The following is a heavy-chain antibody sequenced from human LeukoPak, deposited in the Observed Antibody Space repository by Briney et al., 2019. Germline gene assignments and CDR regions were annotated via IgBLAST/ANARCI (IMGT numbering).Heavy chain of an antibody. D-gene: IGHD3-10*01. CDR2: INPSGGST. V-gene: IGHV1-46*03. CDR1: GYTFTGYY. J-gene: IGHJ6*03. CDR3: ARAPITMVRGVTALTYYYYYMDV. Sequence: ASVKVSCKASGYTFTGYYMHWVRKAPGQGLEWMGIINPSGGSTSYAQKFQGRVTMTRDTSTSTVYMELSSLRSEDTAVYYCARAPITMVRGVTALTYYYYYMDVWGKGTTVTVSS.